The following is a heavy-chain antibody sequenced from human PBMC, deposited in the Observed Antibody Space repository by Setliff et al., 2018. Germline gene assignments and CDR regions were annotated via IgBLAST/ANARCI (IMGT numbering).Heavy chain of an antibody. CDR3: AREVYGGVKSGGFDV. Sequence: PGGSLRLSCAASGFTFSSYAIHWVRQAPGKGLVWVAVVWYGGSNEDYADSVMGRFTISRDDSKNTLYLQMNSLRAEDMAVYYCAREVYGGVKSGGFDVWGQGTMVTVSS. CDR1: GFTFSSYA. V-gene: IGHV3-33*08. D-gene: IGHD4-17*01. CDR2: VWYGGSNE. J-gene: IGHJ3*01.